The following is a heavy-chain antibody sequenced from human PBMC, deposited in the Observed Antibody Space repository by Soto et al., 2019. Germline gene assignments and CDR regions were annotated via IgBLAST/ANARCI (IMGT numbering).Heavy chain of an antibody. CDR3: VRPLPSGRNYGLDV. Sequence: GGSLRLSCAASGLTVSNAHMAWVRQAPGMGLEWVSVIYDNGTTYYAGSVKSRFTISRDTSTNTLSLQMDSLRAEDTAVYYCVRPLPSGRNYGLDVWGQGTTVTVSS. CDR2: IYDNGTT. V-gene: IGHV3-53*01. J-gene: IGHJ6*02. D-gene: IGHD3-10*01. CDR1: GLTVSNAH.